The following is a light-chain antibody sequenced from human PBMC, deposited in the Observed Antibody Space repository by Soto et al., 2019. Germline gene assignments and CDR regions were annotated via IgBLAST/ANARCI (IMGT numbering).Light chain of an antibody. CDR2: EVS. V-gene: IGLV2-14*01. Sequence: QSALTQPASVSGSPGQSITISCTGTSTDVGGYKYVSWYQQHPSKAPKIMIYEVSNRPSGVSSRFSGSKSGNTASLTISGLQAEDEADYYCSSYTTSSLYVFGTGTKLTVL. CDR1: STDVGGYKY. CDR3: SSYTTSSLYV. J-gene: IGLJ1*01.